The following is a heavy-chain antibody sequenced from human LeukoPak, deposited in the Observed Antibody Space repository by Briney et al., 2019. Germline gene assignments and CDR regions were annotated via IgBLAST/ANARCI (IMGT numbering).Heavy chain of an antibody. CDR1: GGSISSGSYY. J-gene: IGHJ3*02. CDR3: ASGYCSSTSCVPGAFDI. V-gene: IGHV4-61*02. CDR2: IYTSGST. Sequence: SETLSLTCTVSGGSISSGSYYWSWIRQPAGKGLEWIGRIYTSGSTNYNPSLKSRVTISVDTSKNQFSLKLSSVTAADTAVYYCASGYCSSTSCVPGAFDIWGQGTMVTVSS. D-gene: IGHD2-2*03.